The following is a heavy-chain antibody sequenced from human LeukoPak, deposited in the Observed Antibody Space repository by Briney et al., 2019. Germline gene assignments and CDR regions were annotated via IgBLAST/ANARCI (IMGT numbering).Heavy chain of an antibody. CDR2: IYHSGST. Sequence: SETLSLTCTVSGYSISSGYYWGWIRQPPGKGLEWIGSIYHSGSTYYNPSLKSRVTISVDTSKNQFSLKLSSVTAADTAVYYCARRGGYFWFDPWGQGTLVTVSS. CDR3: ARRGGYFWFDP. J-gene: IGHJ5*02. D-gene: IGHD5-12*01. CDR1: GYSISSGYY. V-gene: IGHV4-38-2*02.